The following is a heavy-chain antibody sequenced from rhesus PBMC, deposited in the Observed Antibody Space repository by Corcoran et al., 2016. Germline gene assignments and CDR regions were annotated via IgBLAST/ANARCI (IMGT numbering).Heavy chain of an antibody. V-gene: IGHV4-165*01. CDR2: ISGSSGST. CDR1: GGSFSGYY. J-gene: IGHJ6*01. D-gene: IGHD3-16*01. CDR3: ASSYYWYGLYS. Sequence: QVQLQESGPGLVKPSETLSLTCAVSGGSFSGYYWGGIRQPPGKGLEVIGYISGSSGSTDYNPSLKSRVTISTDTSKKQFSLKLSSVIAADTAVYYCASSYYWYGLYSWGQGVVVTVSS.